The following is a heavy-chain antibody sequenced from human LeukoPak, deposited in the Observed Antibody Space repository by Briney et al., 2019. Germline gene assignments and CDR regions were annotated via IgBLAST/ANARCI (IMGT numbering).Heavy chain of an antibody. CDR1: GYTFTSYG. CDR2: ISVYNVNT. D-gene: IGHD5-12*01. CDR3: ARGRVPTSGFMDV. V-gene: IGHV1-18*01. Sequence: GASVKVSCKASGYTFTSYGISWVRQAPGQGLEWMGWISVYNVNTNYAQKLQGRVTITTDTSTSTVYMELRSLRSDDTAVYYCARGRVPTSGFMDVWGKGTTVTVCS. J-gene: IGHJ6*03.